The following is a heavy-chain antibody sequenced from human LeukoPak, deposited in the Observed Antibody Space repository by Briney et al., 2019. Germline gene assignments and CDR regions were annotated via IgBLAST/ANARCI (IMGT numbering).Heavy chain of an antibody. CDR1: AGSIGSYY. J-gene: IGHJ4*02. CDR2: FYTTGGT. V-gene: IGHV4-4*09. D-gene: IGHD1-26*01. Sequence: PSETLSHTCSVSAGSIGSYYWRWIRQPPGKGLEWIGYFYTTGGTNYNPSLKSRVTRSLDRSRNQFSLRLTSVTAADTAVYYCARHGKNYYPNYWGEGILVTVSS. CDR3: ARHGKNYYPNY.